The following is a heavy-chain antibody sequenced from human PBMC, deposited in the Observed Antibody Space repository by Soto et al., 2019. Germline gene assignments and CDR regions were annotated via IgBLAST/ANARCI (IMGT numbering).Heavy chain of an antibody. Sequence: GGSLRLSCAASGFTFSSYVINWVRQAPGKGLEWVSDISGSGISTHYADSVKGRVSVSRDNSKNTLYLQMNSLRVEDTALYYCARSNLVGPTTYYGMDVWGQGTTVTVSS. CDR1: GFTFSSYV. CDR2: ISGSGIST. V-gene: IGHV3-23*01. CDR3: ARSNLVGPTTYYGMDV. J-gene: IGHJ6*02. D-gene: IGHD1-26*01.